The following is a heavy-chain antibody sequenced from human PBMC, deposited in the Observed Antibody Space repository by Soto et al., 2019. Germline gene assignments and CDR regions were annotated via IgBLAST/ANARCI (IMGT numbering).Heavy chain of an antibody. CDR1: GYTFTSYG. CDR2: ISAYNGNT. CDR3: ARAALRGYCSGGSCSRIFDY. Sequence: QVQLVQSGAEGKKPGASVKVSCKASGYTFTSYGISWVRQAPGQGLEWMGWISAYNGNTNYAQKLQGRVTMTTDTSTSTAYMELRSLRSDDTAVYYCARAALRGYCSGGSCSRIFDYWGQGTLVTVSS. V-gene: IGHV1-18*04. D-gene: IGHD2-15*01. J-gene: IGHJ4*02.